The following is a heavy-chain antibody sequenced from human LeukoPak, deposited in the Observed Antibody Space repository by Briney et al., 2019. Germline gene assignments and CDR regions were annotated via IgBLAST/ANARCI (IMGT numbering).Heavy chain of an antibody. CDR2: IYHSGST. V-gene: IGHV4-38-2*01. D-gene: IGHD6-13*01. Sequence: SETLSLTCAVSGYSISSGYYWGWIRRPPGKGLEWIGSIYHSGSTYYNPSLKSRVTISVDTSKNQFSLKLSSVTAADTAVYYCARGQPGIAAAGGGYYYYMDVWGKGTTVSFSS. J-gene: IGHJ6*03. CDR1: GYSISSGYY. CDR3: ARGQPGIAAAGGGYYYYMDV.